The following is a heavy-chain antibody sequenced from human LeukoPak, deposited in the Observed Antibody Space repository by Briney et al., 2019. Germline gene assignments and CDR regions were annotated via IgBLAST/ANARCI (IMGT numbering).Heavy chain of an antibody. CDR2: ISSDGSGK. D-gene: IGHD1-26*01. V-gene: IGHV3-30*18. Sequence: HPGGSLRLSCTTTGFTFSSYGMHWVRQAPGKGLEWVAVISSDGSGKHYAESVKGRFTISRDNSKNTLYLQMNSLRAEDTAVYYCAKDLTGGNYYLDHWGQGTLVTVSS. CDR1: GFTFSSYG. CDR3: AKDLTGGNYYLDH. J-gene: IGHJ4*02.